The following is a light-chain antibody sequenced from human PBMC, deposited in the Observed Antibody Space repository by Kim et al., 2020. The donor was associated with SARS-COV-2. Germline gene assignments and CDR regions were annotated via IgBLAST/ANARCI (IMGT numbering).Light chain of an antibody. J-gene: IGKJ4*01. CDR3: QQYNDYPLT. CDR2: DAS. Sequence: GDRVTITCRASQSLGNWLAWYQQKPGKTPNLLIYDASSLESGVPSRFSGSGSVTEFTLTISSLQPDDFATYYCQQYNDYPLTFGGGTKVDIK. V-gene: IGKV1-5*01. CDR1: QSLGNW.